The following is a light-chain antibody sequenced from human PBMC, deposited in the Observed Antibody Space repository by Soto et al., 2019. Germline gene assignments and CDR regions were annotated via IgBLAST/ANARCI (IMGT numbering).Light chain of an antibody. Sequence: EIVLTQSPATLSLSPEERATLSCRASQSVNSYLAWYQQKPGQAPRLLIYDASNRAAGIPARFSGSGSGTDFTLTISSLEPEDFAVYYCQQRSNWPRTLGQGTKVDIK. J-gene: IGKJ1*01. CDR2: DAS. CDR3: QQRSNWPRT. V-gene: IGKV3-11*01. CDR1: QSVNSY.